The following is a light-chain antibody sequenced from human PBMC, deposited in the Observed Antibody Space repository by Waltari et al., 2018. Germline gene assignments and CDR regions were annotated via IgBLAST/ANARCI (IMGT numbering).Light chain of an antibody. J-gene: IGLJ2*01. Sequence: QSALTQPRSVSGSPGQSVTISCTGTSNDVGGYHYVSWYQHHPGEVPKLMIYDVTRRPSGVPDRFSGSKSCNTASLTISGLQADDEADYYCSSYGGTYFVFGGGTRLTVL. V-gene: IGLV2-11*01. CDR3: SSYGGTYFV. CDR2: DVT. CDR1: SNDVGGYHY.